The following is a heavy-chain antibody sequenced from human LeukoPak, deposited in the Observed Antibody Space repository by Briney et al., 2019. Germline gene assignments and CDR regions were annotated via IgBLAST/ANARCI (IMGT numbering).Heavy chain of an antibody. V-gene: IGHV4-38-2*02. D-gene: IGHD5-24*01. CDR3: ARGAGSTISNDAFDM. J-gene: IGHJ3*02. CDR2: MFYTGNT. CDR1: GYSISSGYF. Sequence: SETLSLTCTVSGYSISSGYFWGWIRQPPGKGLEWIGYMFYTGNTYYNPSLKSRVTISVDTSKNQFSLKLSSVTAADTAVYYCARGAGSTISNDAFDMWGQGTMVSVSS.